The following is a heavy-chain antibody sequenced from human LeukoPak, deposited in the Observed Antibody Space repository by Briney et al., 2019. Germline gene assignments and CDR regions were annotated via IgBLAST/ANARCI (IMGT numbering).Heavy chain of an antibody. CDR3: ARDRHPGYCSGGSCYLGEADY. CDR2: INPNSGGT. Sequence: RASVKVSCKASGYTFTGYYMHWVRQAPGQGLEWMGWINPNSGGTNYAQKFQGRVTMTRDTSISTAYLELSRLRSDDTGVYCCARDRHPGYCSGGSCYLGEADYWGQGTLVTVSS. V-gene: IGHV1-2*02. D-gene: IGHD2-15*01. J-gene: IGHJ4*02. CDR1: GYTFTGYY.